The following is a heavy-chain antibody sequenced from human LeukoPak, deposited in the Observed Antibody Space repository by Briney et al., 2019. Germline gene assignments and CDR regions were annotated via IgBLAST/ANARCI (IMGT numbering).Heavy chain of an antibody. CDR1: GGSISSYY. CDR2: IYYSGST. Sequence: PSETLSLTCTVSGGSISSYYWSWIRQPPGKGLEWIGYIYYSGSTNYNPSLKSRVTISVDTSKNQSSLKLSSVTAAGTAVYYCARGGGSYRYYFDYWGQGTLVTVSS. CDR3: ARGGGSYRYYFDY. D-gene: IGHD3-16*02. J-gene: IGHJ4*02. V-gene: IGHV4-59*08.